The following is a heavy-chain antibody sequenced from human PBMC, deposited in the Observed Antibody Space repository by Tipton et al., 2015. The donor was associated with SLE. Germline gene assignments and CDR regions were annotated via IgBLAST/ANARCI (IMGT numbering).Heavy chain of an antibody. J-gene: IGHJ4*02. CDR2: MYYSGNT. CDR3: ARNLGFQYYYFNY. Sequence: TLSLTCTVSGDSISSSSYYWGWIRQPPGKGLEWIGSMYYSGNTYYNPSLKSRVTISVDTSKNQFSLRLTSVTVADTAVYYCARNLGFQYYYFNYWGQGKLVTVSS. V-gene: IGHV4-39*07. D-gene: IGHD2-15*01. CDR1: GDSISSSSYY.